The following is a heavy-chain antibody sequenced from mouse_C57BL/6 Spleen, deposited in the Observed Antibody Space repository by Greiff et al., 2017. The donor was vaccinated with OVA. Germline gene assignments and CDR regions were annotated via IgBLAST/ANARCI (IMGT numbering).Heavy chain of an antibody. CDR1: GYTFTDYY. D-gene: IGHD3-1*01. CDR2: INPNNGGT. V-gene: IGHV1-26*01. Sequence: EVQLQQSGPELVKPGASVKISCKASGYTFTDYYMNWVKQSHGKSLEWIGDINPNNGGTSYNQKFKGKATLTVDKSSSTAYMELRSLTSEDSAVYYCARDTGPGFDDWGQGTTLTVSS. CDR3: ARDTGPGFDD. J-gene: IGHJ2*01.